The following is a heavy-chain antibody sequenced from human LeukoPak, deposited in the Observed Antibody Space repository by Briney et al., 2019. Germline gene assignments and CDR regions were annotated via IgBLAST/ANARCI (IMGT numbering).Heavy chain of an antibody. J-gene: IGHJ4*02. CDR2: IYYSGST. D-gene: IGHD6-19*01. Sequence: PSETLSLTCTVSGGSISSYYWSWFRQPPGKGLEWIGHIYYSGSTNYNPSLKSRVTISVDTSKNQFSLKLNSVTAADTAVYYCARHKTEKQWLVPLDYWGQGTLVTVSS. CDR3: ARHKTEKQWLVPLDY. CDR1: GGSISSYY. V-gene: IGHV4-59*08.